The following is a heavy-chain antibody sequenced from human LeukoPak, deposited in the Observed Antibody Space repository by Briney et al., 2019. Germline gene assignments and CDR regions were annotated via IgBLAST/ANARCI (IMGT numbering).Heavy chain of an antibody. CDR3: ATSKWLNLDY. V-gene: IGHV4-39*07. J-gene: IGHJ4*02. D-gene: IGHD2-8*01. CDR2: IYYSGST. CDR1: GGSISSSSYY. Sequence: PSETLSLTCTVSGGSISSSSYYWGWIRQPPGKGLEWIGSIYYSGSTYYNPSLKSRVTISVDTSKNQFSLKLSSVTAADTAVYYCATSKWLNLDYWGQGTLVTVSS.